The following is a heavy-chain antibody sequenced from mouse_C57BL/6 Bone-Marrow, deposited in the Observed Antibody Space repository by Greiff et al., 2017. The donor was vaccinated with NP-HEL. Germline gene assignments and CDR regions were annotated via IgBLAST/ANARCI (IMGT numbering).Heavy chain of an antibody. CDR1: GYTFTDYY. J-gene: IGHJ2*01. V-gene: IGHV1-76*01. D-gene: IGHD2-2*01. CDR3: AKEGWLRRGDYFDY. Sequence: VQLQQSGAELVRPGASVKLSCKASGYTFTDYYINWVKQRPGQGLEWIARIYPGSGNTYYNEKFKGKATLTAEKSSSTAYMQLSSLTSEDSAVYFGAKEGWLRRGDYFDYWGQGTTLTVSS. CDR2: IYPGSGNT.